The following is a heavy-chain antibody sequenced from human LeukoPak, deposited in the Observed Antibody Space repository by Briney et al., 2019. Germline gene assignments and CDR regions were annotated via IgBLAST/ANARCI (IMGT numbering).Heavy chain of an antibody. CDR2: IRYDGSNK. CDR1: GFTFSSYG. Sequence: PGGSLRLSCAASGFTFSSYGMHWVRQAPGKGLEWVAFIRYDGSNKYYADSVKGRFTISRDNSKNTLYLQMNSLRAEDTAVYYCAKGQGDFWRGYYFDYWGQGTLVTVSS. J-gene: IGHJ4*02. CDR3: AKGQGDFWRGYYFDY. V-gene: IGHV3-30*02. D-gene: IGHD3-3*01.